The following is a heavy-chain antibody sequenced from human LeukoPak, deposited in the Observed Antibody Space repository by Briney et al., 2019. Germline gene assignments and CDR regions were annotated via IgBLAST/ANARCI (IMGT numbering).Heavy chain of an antibody. CDR3: ARGGTYGSFDY. CDR2: VRQDGNEK. D-gene: IGHD3-16*01. V-gene: IGHV3-7*03. CDR1: GFTFSNYW. Sequence: GGSLRLSCAASGFTFSNYWMSWVRQAPGKELEWVANVRQDGNEKSHVDSVEGRFTISRDDAKSSLWLQMNSLRAEDTAVYYCARGGTYGSFDYWGQGTLVTVSS. J-gene: IGHJ4*02.